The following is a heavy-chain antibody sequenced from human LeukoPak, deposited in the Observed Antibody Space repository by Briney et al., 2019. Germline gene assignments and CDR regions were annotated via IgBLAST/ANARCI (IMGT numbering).Heavy chain of an antibody. CDR2: ISGYNGKT. CDR3: ARKSYYDTSGYYEDFDY. J-gene: IGHJ4*02. CDR1: GYTFTSYG. Sequence: ASGKVSCKASGYTFTSYGISWVRHAPGQGLQWMGWISGYNGKTDYAQNLQGRVTMTTDTSTGTAYMELRNLTSDDTAVYYCARKSYYDTSGYYEDFDYWGQGTLVTVSS. V-gene: IGHV1-18*01. D-gene: IGHD3-22*01.